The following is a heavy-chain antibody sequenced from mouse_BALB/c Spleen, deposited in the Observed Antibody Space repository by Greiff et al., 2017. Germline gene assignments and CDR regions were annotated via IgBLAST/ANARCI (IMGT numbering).Heavy chain of an antibody. CDR1: GYSITSDYA. D-gene: IGHD1-1*01. CDR2: ISYSGST. V-gene: IGHV3-2*02. J-gene: IGHJ3*01. CDR3: ARRYYGRPAWFAY. Sequence: EVKLQESGPGLVKPSQSLSLTCTVTGYSITSDYAWNWIRQFPGNKLEWMGYISYSGSTSYNPSLKSRISITRDTSKNQLFLQLNSVTTEDTATYYCARRYYGRPAWFAYWGQGTLVTVSA.